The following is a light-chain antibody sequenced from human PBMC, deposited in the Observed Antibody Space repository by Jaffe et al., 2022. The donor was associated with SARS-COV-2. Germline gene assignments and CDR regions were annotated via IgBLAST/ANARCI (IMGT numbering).Light chain of an antibody. Sequence: DIQMTQSPSTLSASVGDRVTITCRASQSISSWLAWYQQKPGKAPKLLIYKASSLESGVPSRFSGSGSGTEFTLTISSLQPDDFATYYCQQYNSYSPGPRTFGQGTKVEIK. CDR1: QSISSW. CDR2: KAS. J-gene: IGKJ1*01. CDR3: QQYNSYSPGPRT. V-gene: IGKV1-5*03.